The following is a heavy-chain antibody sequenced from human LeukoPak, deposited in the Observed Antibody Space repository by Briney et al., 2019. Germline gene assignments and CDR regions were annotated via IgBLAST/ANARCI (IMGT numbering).Heavy chain of an antibody. V-gene: IGHV1-69*06. J-gene: IGHJ5*02. D-gene: IGHD6-19*01. CDR3: ARSPYSSGTTWFDP. CDR1: GGTFSSYA. CDR2: IIPIFGTA. Sequence: SVKVSCKASGGTFSSYAISWVRQAPGQGLEWMGGIIPIFGTANYAQKCQGRVTITADKSTSTAYMELSSLRSEDTAVDYCARSPYSSGTTWFDPWGQGTLVTVSS.